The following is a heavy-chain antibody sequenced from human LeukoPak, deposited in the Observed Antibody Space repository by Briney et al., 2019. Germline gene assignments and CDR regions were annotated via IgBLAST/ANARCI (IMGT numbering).Heavy chain of an antibody. CDR1: GYSFTSYW. Sequence: GESLKISCKGSGYSFTSYWIGWVRQMPGKGLEWMGIIYPGDSDTRYSPSFQGQVTISADKSISTASLQWSSLKASDTAMYYCARGLGYCSSTSCLNWFDPWGQGTLVTVSS. J-gene: IGHJ5*02. V-gene: IGHV5-51*01. CDR3: ARGLGYCSSTSCLNWFDP. D-gene: IGHD2-2*01. CDR2: IYPGDSDT.